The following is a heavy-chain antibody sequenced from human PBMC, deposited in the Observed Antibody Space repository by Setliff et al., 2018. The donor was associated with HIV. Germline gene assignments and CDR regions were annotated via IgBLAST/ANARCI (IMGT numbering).Heavy chain of an antibody. V-gene: IGHV3-9*01. CDR2: IIWNSVGI. CDR1: GIRFDTYA. CDR3: ASRASHGAFDM. Sequence: SLKISCAASGIRFDTYAMHWVRQAPGKGLEWVSGIIWNSVGIAYADSVKGRFTISRDNAKNSLYLQMNSLRAEDTALYYCASRASHGAFDMWGQGTMVTVSS. J-gene: IGHJ3*02.